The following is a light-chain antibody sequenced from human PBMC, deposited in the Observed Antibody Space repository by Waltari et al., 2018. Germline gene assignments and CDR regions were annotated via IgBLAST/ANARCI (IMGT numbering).Light chain of an antibody. Sequence: EIVMTQSPATLSVSPGDRATLSCRASPTISRRLAWYQQKPGLAPRLLIYGASTRAAGIPSRFSGSGSGTEFTLTITSLQSEDFAFYSCQQYSKWPLTFGGGTKVEIK. CDR3: QQYSKWPLT. V-gene: IGKV3-15*01. CDR2: GAS. CDR1: PTISRR. J-gene: IGKJ4*01.